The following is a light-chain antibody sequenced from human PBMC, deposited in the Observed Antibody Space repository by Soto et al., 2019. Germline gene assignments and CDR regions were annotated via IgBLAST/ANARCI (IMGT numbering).Light chain of an antibody. Sequence: MVRTQSPATLSVSPGESSTLSCRASQSVSSNLAWYQQKPGQAPRLLIYGASTRATGIPARFSGSGSGTEFTLTISSLQSEDFAVYYCQQYNNWPELTFGGGTKVDIK. CDR3: QQYNNWPELT. CDR2: GAS. J-gene: IGKJ4*01. CDR1: QSVSSN. V-gene: IGKV3-15*01.